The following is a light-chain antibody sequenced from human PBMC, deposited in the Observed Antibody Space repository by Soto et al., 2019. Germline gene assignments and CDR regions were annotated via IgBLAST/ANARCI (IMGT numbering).Light chain of an antibody. CDR2: SNN. Sequence: QSVLTQPPSASGTPGQRVTISCSGSSSNIGSNTVNWYQQLPGTAPKLIYSNNQRPSGVPDRFSGSKSGTSASLAISGIRSEDEADYYCAAWDDSLNGVVFGGGTKLTVL. CDR3: AAWDDSLNGVV. V-gene: IGLV1-44*01. CDR1: SSNIGSNT. J-gene: IGLJ2*01.